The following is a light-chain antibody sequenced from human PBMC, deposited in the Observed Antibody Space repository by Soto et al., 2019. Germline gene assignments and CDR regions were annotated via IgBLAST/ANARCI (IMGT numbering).Light chain of an antibody. V-gene: IGKV3-20*01. CDR3: QQYSSPPQT. CDR1: ETVAGKY. Sequence: EIVLTQSPGTLSLSPGDRATLSCGASETVAGKYLAWYQQKAGQAPRLLIFAASNRATGIPDRFSGSGSGTDFTLTISRLEPEDFAVYFCQQYSSPPQTFGQGTKVDIK. J-gene: IGKJ1*01. CDR2: AAS.